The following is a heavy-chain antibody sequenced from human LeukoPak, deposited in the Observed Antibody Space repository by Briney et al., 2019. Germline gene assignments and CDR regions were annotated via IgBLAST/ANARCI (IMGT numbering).Heavy chain of an antibody. CDR1: GGSISSSSYY. V-gene: IGHV4-39*01. CDR2: IYYSGST. D-gene: IGHD2-21*02. CDR3: ARRVVVTAAFDY. J-gene: IGHJ4*02. Sequence: SGTPFLTCTVSGGSISSSSYYWGWVRPPPGKGLGWIGSIYYSGSTYYNPSLKSRVTISVDTSKNQFSLKLSSVTAADTAVYYCARRVVVTAAFDYWGQGTLVTVSS.